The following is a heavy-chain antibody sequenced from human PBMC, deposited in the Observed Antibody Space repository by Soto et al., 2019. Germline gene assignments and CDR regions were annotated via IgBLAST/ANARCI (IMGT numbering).Heavy chain of an antibody. Sequence: PSETLSLTCTVSGGSISSYYWSWIRQPPGKGLEWIGYISYTGSTIYNPSLESRATISLDTSKSQVSLSLSSVTVADTAMYYCASVGELPVWFDPWGRGTLVTVSS. V-gene: IGHV4-59*13. J-gene: IGHJ5*02. D-gene: IGHD3-10*01. CDR1: GGSISSYY. CDR2: ISYTGST. CDR3: ASVGELPVWFDP.